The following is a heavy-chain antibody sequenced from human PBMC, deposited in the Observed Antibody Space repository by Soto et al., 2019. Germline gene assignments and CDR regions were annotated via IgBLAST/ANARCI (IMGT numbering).Heavy chain of an antibody. CDR1: GDSITSYY. CDR3: AIVGELPVWFDP. J-gene: IGHJ5*02. CDR2: ISYTGST. D-gene: IGHD3-10*01. Sequence: QVQLQESGPGLVKPSETLSLTCTVSGDSITSYYWSWIRQPPGKGLEWVGYISYTGSTIYNPSLESRATISLDTSKNQVSLSLNSVTVADTAVYYCAIVGELPVWFDPWGRGTLVTVSS. V-gene: IGHV4-59*13.